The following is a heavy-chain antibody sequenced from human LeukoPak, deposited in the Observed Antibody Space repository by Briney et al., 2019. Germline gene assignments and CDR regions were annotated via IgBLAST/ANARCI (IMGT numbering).Heavy chain of an antibody. CDR2: IYADGNT. D-gene: IGHD3-10*02. Sequence: GGSLRLSCAASGFIVNTNYMTWVRQAPGRGLEWVSFIYADGNTYYADSVKGRFTISRDNAKNSLYLQMNSLRAEDTAVYYCAELGITMIGGVWGKGTTATISS. J-gene: IGHJ6*04. CDR3: AELGITMIGGV. CDR1: GFIVNTNY. V-gene: IGHV3-53*01.